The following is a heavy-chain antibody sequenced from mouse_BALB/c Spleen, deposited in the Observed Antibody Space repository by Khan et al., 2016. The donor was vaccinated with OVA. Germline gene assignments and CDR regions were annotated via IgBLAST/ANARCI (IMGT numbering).Heavy chain of an antibody. V-gene: IGHV5-6*02. D-gene: IGHD1-1*01. J-gene: IGHJ3*01. CDR2: ISTGGSYT. CDR1: GFTFSTFG. CDR3: TRLAYYYDSEGFAY. Sequence: DVMLVESGGDLVKPGGSLKLSCAASGFTFSTFGMSWVRQTPDKRLEWVATISTGGSYTYYPDIVKGRFIISRDNAKNTLDLQMSSLKSEDTAMYYCTRLAYYYDSEGFAYWGQGTLVTVSA.